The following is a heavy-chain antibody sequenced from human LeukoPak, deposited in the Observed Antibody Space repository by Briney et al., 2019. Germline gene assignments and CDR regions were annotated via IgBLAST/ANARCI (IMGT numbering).Heavy chain of an antibody. D-gene: IGHD3-22*01. J-gene: IGHJ2*01. Sequence: SGGSLRLSCAASGFTFSDYGMVWVRQAPGKGLEWVAFIRYDGSIKYYTDSVKDRFTISRDNSKNTLYPQMNSLRAEDTAVYYCAKDGYYDSSAYYYVRSFDLWGRGTLVTVSS. CDR2: IRYDGSIK. V-gene: IGHV3-30*02. CDR3: AKDGYYDSSAYYYVRSFDL. CDR1: GFTFSDYG.